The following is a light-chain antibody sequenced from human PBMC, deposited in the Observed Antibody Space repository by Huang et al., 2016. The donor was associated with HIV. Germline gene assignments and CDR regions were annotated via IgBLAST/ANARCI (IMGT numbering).Light chain of an antibody. J-gene: IGKJ4*01. CDR1: QNVRNN. CDR3: QQFNNWPPA. V-gene: IGKV3-15*01. Sequence: ETLMTQFPATLSVSPGERATLSCRASQNVRNNLAWYQQKPGQAPRLLFYEASSRATGVPGRFSASWSGIDFTLTISSLQSEDFAVYYCQQFNNWPPAFGGGTTVEIK. CDR2: EAS.